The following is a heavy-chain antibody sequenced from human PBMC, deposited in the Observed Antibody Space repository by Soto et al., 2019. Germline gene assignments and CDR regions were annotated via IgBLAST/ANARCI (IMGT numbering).Heavy chain of an antibody. CDR1: GGSISSYY. D-gene: IGHD3-3*01. J-gene: IGHJ4*02. CDR3: ARGSALLYYDFWSGPPVYYFDY. CDR2: IYYSGST. Sequence: PSETLSLTCTVSGGSISSYYWSWIRQPPGKGLEWIGYIYYSGSTNYNPSLKSRVTISVDTSKNQFSLKLSSVTAADTAVYYCARGSALLYYDFWSGPPVYYFDYWGQGTLVTVSS. V-gene: IGHV4-59*01.